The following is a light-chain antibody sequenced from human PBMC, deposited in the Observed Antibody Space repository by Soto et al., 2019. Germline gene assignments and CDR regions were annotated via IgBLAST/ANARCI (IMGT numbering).Light chain of an antibody. CDR3: QSYDSSLSGYV. J-gene: IGLJ1*01. Sequence: QPVLTQPPSVSGAPGQRVTISCTGSSSNIGAGYDVHWYQQLPGTAPKLLIYANSNRPSGVPDRFSGSKSGTSASLAITGLQAEDEADYHCQSYDSSLSGYVFGTGTKLTVL. CDR1: SSNIGAGYD. CDR2: ANS. V-gene: IGLV1-40*01.